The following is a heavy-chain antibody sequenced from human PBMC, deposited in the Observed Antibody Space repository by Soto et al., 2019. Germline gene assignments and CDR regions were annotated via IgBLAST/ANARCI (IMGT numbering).Heavy chain of an antibody. D-gene: IGHD3-22*01. V-gene: IGHV1-69*13. CDR2: IIPIFGTA. Sequence: SVKVSCKASGGTFSSYAISWVRQAPGQGLEWMGGIIPIFGTANYAQKFQGRVTITADESTSTAYMELSSLRSEDTAVYYCATNYYDSSGYSPLDFDYWGQGTLVTVSS. CDR3: ATNYYDSSGYSPLDFDY. J-gene: IGHJ4*02. CDR1: GGTFSSYA.